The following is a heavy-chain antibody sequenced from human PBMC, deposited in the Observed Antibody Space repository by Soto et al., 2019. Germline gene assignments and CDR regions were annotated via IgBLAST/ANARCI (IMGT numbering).Heavy chain of an antibody. V-gene: IGHV4-39*02. CDR3: ARDKITGLFDY. J-gene: IGHJ4*02. Sequence: ETLSLTCTVSGSSISSSSYYWGWIRQPPGKGLEWIGSIYYSGYTYYNPSLKSRVTISVDTSKNQFSLKLTSVTAADTAVYYCARDKITGLFDYWGQGTLVTVSS. CDR1: GSSISSSSYY. D-gene: IGHD2-8*02. CDR2: IYYSGYT.